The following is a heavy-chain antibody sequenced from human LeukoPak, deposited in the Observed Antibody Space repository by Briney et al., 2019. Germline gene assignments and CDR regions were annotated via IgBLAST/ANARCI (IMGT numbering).Heavy chain of an antibody. V-gene: IGHV4-39*01. Sequence: PSETLSLTCTVSDDSFSSSSYSWGWIRQPPGKGLEWIGSIYYSGSTYYNPSLKSRVTISVDTSKNQFSLKLSSVTAADTAVYYCAASPTRVAENFDYWGQGTLVTVSS. J-gene: IGHJ4*02. CDR3: AASPTRVAENFDY. D-gene: IGHD2-2*01. CDR2: IYYSGST. CDR1: DDSFSSSSYS.